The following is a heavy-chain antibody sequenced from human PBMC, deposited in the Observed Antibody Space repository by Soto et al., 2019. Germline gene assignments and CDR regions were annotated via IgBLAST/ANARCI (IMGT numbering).Heavy chain of an antibody. CDR2: INHSGST. Sequence: SETLSLTCAVYGGSFSGYYWSWIRQPPGKGLEWIGEINHSGSTNYNPSLKSRVTISVDTSKNQFSLKLSSVTAADTAVYYCAIRGIVGATTAFDIWGQGTMVTVSS. D-gene: IGHD1-26*01. J-gene: IGHJ3*02. V-gene: IGHV4-34*01. CDR3: AIRGIVGATTAFDI. CDR1: GGSFSGYY.